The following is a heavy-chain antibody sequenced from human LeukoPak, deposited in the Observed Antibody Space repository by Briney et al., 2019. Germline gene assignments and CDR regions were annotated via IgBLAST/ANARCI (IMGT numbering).Heavy chain of an antibody. CDR2: IADNSGGV. Sequence: PGGSLRLSCAASGFTFSIYAMSWVRQAPGKGLEWIAAIADNSGGVYYADSVKGRFTISRDNSKSTPYLQMSSLRVEDTAIYYCAKDPKYNWKVTNYFDPWGQGTLVIVSS. J-gene: IGHJ5*02. D-gene: IGHD1-20*01. CDR1: GFTFSIYA. V-gene: IGHV3-23*01. CDR3: AKDPKYNWKVTNYFDP.